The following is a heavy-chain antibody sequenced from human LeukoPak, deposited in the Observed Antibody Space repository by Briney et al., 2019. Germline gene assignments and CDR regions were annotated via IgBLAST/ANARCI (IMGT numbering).Heavy chain of an antibody. CDR1: GGSISSSSYY. J-gene: IGHJ5*02. CDR2: IYYSGST. Sequence: SETLSLTCTVSGGSISSSSYYWGWIRQPPGKGLEWIGSIYYSGSTYYNPSLKSRVTISVDASKNQFSLKLSSVTAADTAVYYCATSPSQYYGFWSGYYNWFDPWGQGTLVTVSS. D-gene: IGHD3-3*01. CDR3: ATSPSQYYGFWSGYYNWFDP. V-gene: IGHV4-39*01.